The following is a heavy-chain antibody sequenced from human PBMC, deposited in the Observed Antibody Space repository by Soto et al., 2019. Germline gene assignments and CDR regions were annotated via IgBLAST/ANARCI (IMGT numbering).Heavy chain of an antibody. CDR3: ARVHSGWSSGHGLDV. V-gene: IGHV4-59*02. CDR2: IYNSGRT. J-gene: IGHJ6*02. D-gene: IGHD6-19*01. CDR1: GASVSSYL. Sequence: SETLSLTCTVSGASVSSYLWSWVRQPPGKGLEWIGYIYNSGRTNYNPSLKSRVTISLDTSDNDFSLRLTSLTAADTAVYYCARVHSGWSSGHGLDVWGQGTTVTVS.